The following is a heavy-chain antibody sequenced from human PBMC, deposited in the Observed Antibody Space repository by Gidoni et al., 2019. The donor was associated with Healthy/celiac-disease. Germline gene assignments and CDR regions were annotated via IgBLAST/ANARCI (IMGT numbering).Heavy chain of an antibody. CDR3: ASLPRDYDSSGYGGYFYFDY. CDR2: IYYSGST. J-gene: IGHJ4*02. Sequence: QLQLQESGPGLVKPSETLSLTCTVSGGSISSSSYYWGWSRQPPGKGLEWIGSIYYSGSTYYNPSLKSRVTISVDTSKNQFSLKLSSVTAADTAVYYCASLPRDYDSSGYGGYFYFDYWGQGTLVTVSS. V-gene: IGHV4-39*01. CDR1: GGSISSSSYY. D-gene: IGHD3-22*01.